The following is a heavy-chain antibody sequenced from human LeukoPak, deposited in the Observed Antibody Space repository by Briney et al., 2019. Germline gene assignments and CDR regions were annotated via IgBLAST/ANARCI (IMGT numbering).Heavy chain of an antibody. CDR3: AKDFLPGYSYGYFDC. Sequence: GGSLRLSCAASGFTFSSCAMSWVRQAPGKGLEWVSGISGSGSSTYYADSVKGRFTISNDNSKSTLYLQMNSLRAEDTAVYYCAKDFLPGYSYGYFDCWGQGTLVTVSS. CDR2: ISGSGSST. V-gene: IGHV3-23*01. D-gene: IGHD5-18*01. CDR1: GFTFSSCA. J-gene: IGHJ4*02.